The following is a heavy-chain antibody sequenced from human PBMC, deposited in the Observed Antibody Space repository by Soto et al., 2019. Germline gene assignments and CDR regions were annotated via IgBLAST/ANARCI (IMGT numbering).Heavy chain of an antibody. V-gene: IGHV1-69*02. Sequence: QIQLVQSGAEVKKPGSSVKVSCKASGSTFGNYIFSRVRQAPGQGLEWMGRLIPILAIANYTQKFQGRVTITADKSTSTAYTELSSLRSEDTAVYYCALGSSSWYYLQDWGQGTLVTVSS. J-gene: IGHJ1*01. CDR2: LIPILAIA. CDR1: GSTFGNYI. D-gene: IGHD6-13*01. CDR3: ALGSSSWYYLQD.